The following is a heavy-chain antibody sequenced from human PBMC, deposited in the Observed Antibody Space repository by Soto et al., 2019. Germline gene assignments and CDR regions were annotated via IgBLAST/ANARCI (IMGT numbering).Heavy chain of an antibody. J-gene: IGHJ5*02. D-gene: IGHD3-10*01. V-gene: IGHV2-5*02. CDR3: SHKGLSILWSGGSGAFDH. CDR1: GLSLSTSGVS. Sequence: QITLKESGPTLVKPTQTLTLTCPFSGLSLSTSGVSVGWIRQTPGKALEWLALIYWDDDKRYSPSLKNRLTITKDTPKNQSVLTMTDMNPVGAGTYYCSHKGLSILWSGGSGAFDHWGQGTLVSVSS. CDR2: IYWDDDK.